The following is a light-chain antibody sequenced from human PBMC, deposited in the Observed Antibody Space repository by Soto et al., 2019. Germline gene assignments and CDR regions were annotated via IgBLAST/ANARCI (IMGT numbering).Light chain of an antibody. CDR1: QSVSSSY. Sequence: EIVLTQSPGTLSLSPGERATLSCRASQSVSSSYLAWYQQKPGQAPRLLIYGASSRATGIPDRFSGSGSEIDFTLTISRLEPEDFAVYYCQQCGSSPGTFGQGTKLEIK. V-gene: IGKV3-20*01. J-gene: IGKJ2*02. CDR2: GAS. CDR3: QQCGSSPGT.